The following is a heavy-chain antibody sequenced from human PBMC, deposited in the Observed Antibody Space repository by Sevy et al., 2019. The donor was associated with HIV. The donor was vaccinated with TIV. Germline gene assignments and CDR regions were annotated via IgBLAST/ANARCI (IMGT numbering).Heavy chain of an antibody. CDR2: IYHSGST. J-gene: IGHJ4*02. CDR3: ARGAYYYDSSGNNYFDY. V-gene: IGHV4-30-2*01. Sequence: SETLSLTCAVSGGSISSGGNSWSWIRQPPGKGLEWIGYIYHSGSTYYNPSLKSRVTISVDRSKNQFSLKLSSVTAADTAVYYCARGAYYYDSSGNNYFDYWGQGTLVTVSS. D-gene: IGHD3-22*01. CDR1: GGSISSGGNS.